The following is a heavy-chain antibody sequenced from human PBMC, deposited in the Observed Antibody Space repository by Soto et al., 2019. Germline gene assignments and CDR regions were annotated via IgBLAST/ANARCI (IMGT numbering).Heavy chain of an antibody. CDR2: INAGNGDT. Sequence: ASVKVSCKASGYTFSSYAIHWARQAPGQRLEWMGWINAGNGDTRYSQKLQGRITITRDTSATTAYVELNSLTSEDTALYYCTRDPATYNSGYDYWGQGTPVTVSS. J-gene: IGHJ4*02. CDR3: TRDPATYNSGYDY. CDR1: GYTFSSYA. D-gene: IGHD5-12*01. V-gene: IGHV1-3*01.